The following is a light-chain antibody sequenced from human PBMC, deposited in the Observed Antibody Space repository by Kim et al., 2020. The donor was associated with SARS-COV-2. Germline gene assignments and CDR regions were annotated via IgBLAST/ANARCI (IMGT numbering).Light chain of an antibody. CDR2: AAS. V-gene: IGKV1-9*01. J-gene: IGKJ4*01. CDR1: QGINNY. Sequence: IQLTQSPSSLSASVGDRVTITCRASQGINNYLAWYQQKPGKAPKLLISAASILQSGVPSKFSGSGSGTDFTLTISSLQPEDFATYYCHQLNSYPFTFGGGTKVDIK. CDR3: HQLNSYPFT.